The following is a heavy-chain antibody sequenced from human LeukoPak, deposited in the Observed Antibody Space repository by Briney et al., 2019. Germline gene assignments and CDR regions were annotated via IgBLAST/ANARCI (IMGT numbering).Heavy chain of an antibody. D-gene: IGHD6-19*01. J-gene: IGHJ4*02. CDR1: GFTFSSYS. Sequence: GGSLRLSCAASGFTFSSYSMNWVRQAPGKGLEWVSSISTGNNYTSYADSVKGRFTISRDNAKNSLYLQMNSLRAEDRALYFCARATGYSSGWENFFDYWGQGTLVTVSS. CDR3: ARATGYSSGWENFFDY. CDR2: ISTGNNYT. V-gene: IGHV3-21*01.